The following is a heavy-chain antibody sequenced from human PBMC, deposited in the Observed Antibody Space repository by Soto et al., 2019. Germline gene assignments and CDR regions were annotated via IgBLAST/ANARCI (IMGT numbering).Heavy chain of an antibody. CDR3: AKVRDYYDSSGYFQLYFDY. CDR1: GFTFSSYA. V-gene: IGHV3-23*01. D-gene: IGHD3-22*01. Sequence: EVQLLEPGGGLVQPGGSLRLSCAASGFTFSSYAMSWVRQAPGKGLEWVSAISGSGGSTYYADSVKGRFTISRDNSKNTLYLQMNSLRAEDTAVYYCAKVRDYYDSSGYFQLYFDYWGQGTLVTVSS. CDR2: ISGSGGST. J-gene: IGHJ4*02.